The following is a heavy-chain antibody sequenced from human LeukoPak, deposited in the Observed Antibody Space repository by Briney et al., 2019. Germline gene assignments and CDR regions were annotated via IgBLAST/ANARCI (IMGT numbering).Heavy chain of an antibody. V-gene: IGHV4-39*01. CDR2: IFHSGST. CDR3: ARHSSTSRGYFDY. Sequence: PSETLSLTCTVSGGSITSNSYYWGWIRQPPGKGLEWIGGIFHSGSTYDNPSLRSRVTESVDTSKNQFSLKLSSVTAADTAVYYCARHSSTSRGYFDYWGQGTLVTVSS. CDR1: GGSITSNSYY. J-gene: IGHJ4*02.